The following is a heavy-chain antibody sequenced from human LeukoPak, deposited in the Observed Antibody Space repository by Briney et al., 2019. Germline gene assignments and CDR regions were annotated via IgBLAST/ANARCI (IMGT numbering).Heavy chain of an antibody. Sequence: SGGSLRLSCAAPGFTFSSYGMHWVRQAPGKGLEWVAVISYDGSNKYYADSVKGRFTISRDNSKNTLYLQMNSLRAEDTAVYYCANTGATRGYSGYAFDYWGQGTLVTVSS. CDR2: ISYDGSNK. D-gene: IGHD5-12*01. CDR1: GFTFSSYG. J-gene: IGHJ4*02. CDR3: ANTGATRGYSGYAFDY. V-gene: IGHV3-30*18.